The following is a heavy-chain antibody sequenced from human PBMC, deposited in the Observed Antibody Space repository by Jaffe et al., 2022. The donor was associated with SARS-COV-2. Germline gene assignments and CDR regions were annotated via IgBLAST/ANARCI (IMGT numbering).Heavy chain of an antibody. CDR2: IYYSGST. V-gene: IGHV4-59*01. CDR3: ARGENMDYYDSSGPEHFDY. J-gene: IGHJ4*02. Sequence: QVQLQESGPGLVKPSETLSLTCTVSGGSISSYYWSWIRQPPGKGLEWIGYIYYSGSTNYNPSLKSRVTISVDTSKNQFSLKLSSVTAADTAVYYCARGENMDYYDSSGPEHFDYWGQGTLVTVSS. CDR1: GGSISSYY. D-gene: IGHD3-22*01.